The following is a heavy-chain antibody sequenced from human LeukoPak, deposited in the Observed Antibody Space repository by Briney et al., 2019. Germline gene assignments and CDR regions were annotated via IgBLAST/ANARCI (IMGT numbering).Heavy chain of an antibody. D-gene: IGHD3-10*01. CDR1: GYTFTSYY. CDR3: ARMVRGDGYGMDV. J-gene: IGHJ6*02. CDR2: INPSGGST. V-gene: IGHV1-46*03. Sequence: ASVKVSCKASGYTFTSYYMHWVRQAPGQGLEWMGIINPSGGSTSYAQKFQGGVTMTRDTSTSTVYMELSSLRSEDTAVYYCARMVRGDGYGMDVWGQGTTVTVSS.